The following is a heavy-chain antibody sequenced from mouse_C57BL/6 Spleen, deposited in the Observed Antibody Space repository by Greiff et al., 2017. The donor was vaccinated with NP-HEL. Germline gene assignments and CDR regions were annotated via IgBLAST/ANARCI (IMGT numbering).Heavy chain of an antibody. J-gene: IGHJ2*01. CDR3: ARGFDYYGSSYGGY. Sequence: QVQLQQPGAELVKPGASVKLSCKASGYTFTSYWMHWVKQRPGQGLEWIGMIPPNSGSTNYNEKFKSKATLTVDKSSSKAYMQLSSLTSEDSAVYYCARGFDYYGSSYGGYWGQGTTLTVSS. D-gene: IGHD1-1*01. CDR1: GYTFTSYW. CDR2: IPPNSGST. V-gene: IGHV1-64*01.